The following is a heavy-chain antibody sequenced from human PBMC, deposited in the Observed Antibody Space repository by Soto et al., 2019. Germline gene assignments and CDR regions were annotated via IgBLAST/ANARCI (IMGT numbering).Heavy chain of an antibody. CDR3: ARSDHVDRYFDY. CDR1: GYSFTNYA. CDR2: ISPFHGDT. V-gene: IGHV1-18*01. J-gene: IGHJ4*02. D-gene: IGHD3-16*01. Sequence: QVELVQSGPEVKKPGASVKVSCKASGYSFTNYAIGWVRQAPGQGLEWVGWISPFHGDTNYAQNFQGRITVTTDPSVSTAYMDLGRLRSDDTAVYYCARSDHVDRYFDYWGQGTRITVSS.